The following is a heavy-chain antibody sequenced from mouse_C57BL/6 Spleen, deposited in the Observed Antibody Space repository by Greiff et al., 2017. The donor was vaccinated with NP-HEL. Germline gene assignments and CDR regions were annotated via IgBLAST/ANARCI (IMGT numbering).Heavy chain of an antibody. CDR3: AREDDGYWYFDV. Sequence: QVQLQQSGPELVKPGASVKISCKASGYAFSSSWMNWVKQRPGKGLEWIGRIYPGDGDTNYNGKFKGKATLTADKSSSTAYMQLSSLTSEDSAVYFCAREDDGYWYFDVWGTGTTVTVSS. CDR1: GYAFSSSW. J-gene: IGHJ1*03. CDR2: IYPGDGDT. D-gene: IGHD2-3*01. V-gene: IGHV1-82*01.